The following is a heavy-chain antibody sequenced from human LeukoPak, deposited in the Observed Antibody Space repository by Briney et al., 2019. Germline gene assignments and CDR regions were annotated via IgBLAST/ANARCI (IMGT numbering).Heavy chain of an antibody. D-gene: IGHD3-10*01. Sequence: GGSLTLSCTASGFTFSGYSMHWVRQAPGKGLEYVSYISGSVDGTDYADSVKGRFTISRDNSKTTLYLQMGSLRAEDMAVYYCARQEGSGANWFDHWGKGTLVAVSS. CDR2: ISGSVDGT. J-gene: IGHJ5*02. V-gene: IGHV3-64*02. CDR1: GFTFSGYS. CDR3: ARQEGSGANWFDH.